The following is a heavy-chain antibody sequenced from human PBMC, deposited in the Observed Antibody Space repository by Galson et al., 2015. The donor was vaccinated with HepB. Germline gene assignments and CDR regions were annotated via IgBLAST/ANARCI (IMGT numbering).Heavy chain of an antibody. Sequence: SVKVSCKASGGTFSSYAISWVRQAPGQGLEWMGGIIPIFGTANYAQKFQGRVTITADKSTSTAYMELSSLRSEDTAVYYCAYYDSSGYGPPMKIYYFDYWGQGTLVTVSS. D-gene: IGHD3-22*01. CDR2: IIPIFGTA. CDR3: AYYDSSGYGPPMKIYYFDY. V-gene: IGHV1-69*06. J-gene: IGHJ4*02. CDR1: GGTFSSYA.